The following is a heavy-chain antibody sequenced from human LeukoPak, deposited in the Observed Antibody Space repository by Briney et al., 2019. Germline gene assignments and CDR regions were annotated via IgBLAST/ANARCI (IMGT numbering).Heavy chain of an antibody. CDR3: AREGTQVTMVRGVIGI. D-gene: IGHD3-10*01. CDR2: ILPILGIT. Sequence: SVNLSCKVSRRTLSSYTISWVRHPPGQGREWMGRILPILGITNYAQKFQGRVTITAKKSTSTAYMELSSLRSEDTAVYYCAREGTQVTMVRGVIGIWGQGTMVTVSS. CDR1: RRTLSSYT. V-gene: IGHV1-69*04. J-gene: IGHJ3*02.